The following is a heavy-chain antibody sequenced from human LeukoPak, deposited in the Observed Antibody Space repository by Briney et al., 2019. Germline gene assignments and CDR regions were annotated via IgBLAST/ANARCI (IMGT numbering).Heavy chain of an antibody. V-gene: IGHV4-30-2*01. CDR1: GGSISSGGYS. Sequence: SETLSLTCAVSGGSISSGGYSWSWIRQPPGKGLEWIGYIYHSGSTYYNPSLKSRVTISVDRSKNQFSLKLSSETAADTAVYYCASSYDSSGYYYDYWGQGTLVTVSS. D-gene: IGHD3-22*01. J-gene: IGHJ4*02. CDR2: IYHSGST. CDR3: ASSYDSSGYYYDY.